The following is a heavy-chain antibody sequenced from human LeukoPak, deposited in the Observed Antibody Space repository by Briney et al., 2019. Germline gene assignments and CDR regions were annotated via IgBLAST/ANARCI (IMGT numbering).Heavy chain of an antibody. CDR1: GYTFTSYY. CDR3: ARDQGGLRYFDGYYFDY. V-gene: IGHV1-46*01. J-gene: IGHJ4*02. CDR2: INPSGGST. Sequence: ASVNVSCKASGYTFTSYYMHWVRQAPGRGLEWMGIINPSGGSTSYAQKFQGRVTMTRDTSTSTVYMELSSLRSEDTAVYYCARDQGGLRYFDGYYFDYWGQGTLVTVSS. D-gene: IGHD3-9*01.